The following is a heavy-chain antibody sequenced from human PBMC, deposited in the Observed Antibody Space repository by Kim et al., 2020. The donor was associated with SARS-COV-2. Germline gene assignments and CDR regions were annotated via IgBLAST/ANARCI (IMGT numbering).Heavy chain of an antibody. D-gene: IGHD6-13*01. Sequence: YADSVKGRFTISRDNSKNALYLQRNSLRAEDTALYYCAKRIAAAGTVFDYWGQGTLVTVSS. J-gene: IGHJ4*02. V-gene: IGHV3-23*01. CDR3: AKRIAAAGTVFDY.